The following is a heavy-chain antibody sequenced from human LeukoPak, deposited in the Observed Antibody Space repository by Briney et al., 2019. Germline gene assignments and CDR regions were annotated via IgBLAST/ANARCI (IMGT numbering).Heavy chain of an antibody. D-gene: IGHD2-15*01. CDR3: ARDRVVVVVAATGAFDI. V-gene: IGHV4-4*07. CDR2: IYTSGST. Sequence: SETLSLTCTVSGGSISGYYWSWIRQPAGKGLEWIGRIYTSGSTNYNPSLKSRVTMSVDTSKNQFSLKLSSVTAADTAVYYCARDRVVVVVAATGAFDIWGQGTMVTVSS. CDR1: GGSISGYY. J-gene: IGHJ3*02.